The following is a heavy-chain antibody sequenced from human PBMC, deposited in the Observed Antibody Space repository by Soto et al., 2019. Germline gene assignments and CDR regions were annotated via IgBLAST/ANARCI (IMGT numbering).Heavy chain of an antibody. V-gene: IGHV1-69*06. Sequence: SVKVSCKSSGGTFSSFINYPINWVRQAPGQGLEWMGGIVPNVGTVNYAQKFRGKVTITADKSTGTAYMELSSLRSEDTALYYCARRDTSGFLRYFDNWGRGTQVTVSS. CDR3: ARRDTSGFLRYFDN. D-gene: IGHD3-3*01. J-gene: IGHJ4*02. CDR2: IVPNVGTV. CDR1: GGTFSSFINYP.